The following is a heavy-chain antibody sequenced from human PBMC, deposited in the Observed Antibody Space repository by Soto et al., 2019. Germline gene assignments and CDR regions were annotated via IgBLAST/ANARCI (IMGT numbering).Heavy chain of an antibody. CDR1: GGSVSSGSYY. J-gene: IGHJ5*02. CDR3: ARDCVGMYYYDSSGYPNWFDP. V-gene: IGHV4-61*01. D-gene: IGHD3-22*01. CDR2: IYYSGST. Sequence: SETLSLTCTVSGGSVSSGSYYWSWIRQPPGNGLEWIGYIYYSGSTNYNPSLKRRVTIAVDTSKNQFSLKLSSVTAADTAVYYCARDCVGMYYYDSSGYPNWFDPWGQGTLVTVSS.